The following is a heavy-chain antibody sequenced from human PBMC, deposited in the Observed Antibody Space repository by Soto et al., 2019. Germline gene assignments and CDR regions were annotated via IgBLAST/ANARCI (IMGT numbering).Heavy chain of an antibody. J-gene: IGHJ4*02. CDR3: ATHDGPAAAGLVLDV. V-gene: IGHV3-7*02. D-gene: IGHD6-25*01. CDR1: GFTFSSRW. Sequence: EVRLVESGGGLVQPGGSLRLSCEASGFTFSSRWMTWVRQGPGKGLEWVANIHEDKNAKDYVDSVKGRFTISRDNAKNSPYLQMNSLRDADTAVYYCATHDGPAAAGLVLDVWGQGALVIVSS. CDR2: IHEDKNAK.